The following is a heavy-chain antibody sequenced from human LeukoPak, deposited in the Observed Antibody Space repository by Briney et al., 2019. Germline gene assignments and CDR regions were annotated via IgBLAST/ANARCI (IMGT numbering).Heavy chain of an antibody. J-gene: IGHJ6*02. CDR3: ARVSGIAVAGGPYYYYGMDV. D-gene: IGHD6-19*01. CDR1: GGSISSYY. Sequence: SETLSLTCTVSGGSISSYYWSWIRQPPGKGLEWLGYIYYSGSTNYNPSLKRGVTISVDTSKNQFSLKLSSVTAADTAVYYCARVSGIAVAGGPYYYYGMDVWGQGTTVTVSS. V-gene: IGHV4-59*01. CDR2: IYYSGST.